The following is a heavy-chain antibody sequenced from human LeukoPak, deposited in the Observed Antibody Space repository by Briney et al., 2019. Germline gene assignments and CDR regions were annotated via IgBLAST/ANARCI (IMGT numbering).Heavy chain of an antibody. CDR3: ARVGVTIFGVVTYMVNWFDP. CDR2: IYYSGST. CDR1: GGSISSSSYY. J-gene: IGHJ5*02. Sequence: PSETLSLTCTVSGGSISSSSYYWGWIRQPPGKGLEWIGSIYYSGSTYYNPSLKSRVTISVDTSKNQFSLKLSSVTAADTAVYYCARVGVTIFGVVTYMVNWFDPWGQGTLVTVSS. D-gene: IGHD3-3*01. V-gene: IGHV4-39*01.